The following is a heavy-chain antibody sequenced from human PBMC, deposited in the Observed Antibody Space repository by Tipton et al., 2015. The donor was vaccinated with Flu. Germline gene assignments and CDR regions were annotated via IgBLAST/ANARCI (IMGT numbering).Heavy chain of an antibody. Sequence: SLRLSCAASGFTFSSYAMSWVRQAPGKGLERVSAISGSGGSTYYADSVKGRFTISRDNSKNTLYLQMNSLRAEDTAVYYCAKDPSGGWWYYGMDVWGQGTTVTVSS. D-gene: IGHD2-15*01. V-gene: IGHV3-23*01. CDR1: GFTFSSYA. CDR3: AKDPSGGWWYYGMDV. J-gene: IGHJ6*02. CDR2: ISGSGGST.